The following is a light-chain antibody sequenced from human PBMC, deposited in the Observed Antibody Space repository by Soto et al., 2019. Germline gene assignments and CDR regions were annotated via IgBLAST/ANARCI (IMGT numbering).Light chain of an antibody. CDR3: QQYGSSPGT. J-gene: IGKJ1*01. CDR1: QSVRDRY. CDR2: DTS. V-gene: IGKV3-20*01. Sequence: LWTQSPGTLSVSPGERATLSCKASQSVRDRYLAWYQQKPGQAPSLLIYDTSTRATGVPDRFSGSGSGTEFALTISRVEPEDFEIYFCQQYGSSPGTFGQGTKVDIK.